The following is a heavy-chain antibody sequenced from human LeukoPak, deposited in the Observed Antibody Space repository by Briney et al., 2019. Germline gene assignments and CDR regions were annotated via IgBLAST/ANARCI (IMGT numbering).Heavy chain of an antibody. CDR1: GYNFNNYW. CDR3: ARRGPDSDWLDP. V-gene: IGHV5-51*01. J-gene: IGHJ5*02. Sequence: PGESLKISCKGSGYNFNNYWIGWVRQMPGKGLEWMGIIYPGDSDTRYNPSFQGQVTISADKSISTAYLQWSSLKASDTAMYYCARRGPDSDWLDPWGQGTLVTVSS. CDR2: IYPGDSDT. D-gene: IGHD3-10*01.